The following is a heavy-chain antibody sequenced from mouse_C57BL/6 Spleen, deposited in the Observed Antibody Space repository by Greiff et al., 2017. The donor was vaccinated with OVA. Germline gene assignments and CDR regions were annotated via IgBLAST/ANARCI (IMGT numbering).Heavy chain of an antibody. D-gene: IGHD2-10*01. Sequence: VQVVESGPELVRPGVSVKISCKGSGYTFTDYAMHWVKQSHAKSLEWIGVISTYYGDASYNQKFKDKATMTVDKSSSTAYMELARLTSEDSAVYYCARWPTTVKAQYFDVWGTGTTVTVSS. V-gene: IGHV1-67*01. CDR2: ISTYYGDA. CDR3: ARWPTTVKAQYFDV. CDR1: GYTFTDYA. J-gene: IGHJ1*03.